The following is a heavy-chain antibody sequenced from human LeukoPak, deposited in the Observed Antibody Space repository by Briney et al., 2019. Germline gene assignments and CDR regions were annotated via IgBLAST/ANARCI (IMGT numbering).Heavy chain of an antibody. V-gene: IGHV4-59*12. Sequence: SETLSLTCTVSSGSISSYYWSWIRQPPGKGLEWIGYIYYSGSTNYNPSLKSRVTMSVDSSKNQFSLNLSSVTAADTAVYYCARVSGNNWFDPWGQGTLVTVSS. J-gene: IGHJ5*02. CDR2: IYYSGST. CDR1: SGSISSYY. CDR3: ARVSGNNWFDP. D-gene: IGHD2-15*01.